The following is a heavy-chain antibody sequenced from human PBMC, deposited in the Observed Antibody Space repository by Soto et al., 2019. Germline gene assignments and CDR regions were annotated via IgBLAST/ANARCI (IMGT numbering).Heavy chain of an antibody. CDR3: ARDARTDYYDSSGYSPVDY. Sequence: QVQLVQSGAEVKKPGSSVKVSCKASGGTFSSYAISWVRQAPGQGLEWMGGIIPIFGTANYAQKFQGRVTITAYESTSTAYMELSSRRSEDTAVYYCARDARTDYYDSSGYSPVDYWGQGTLVTVSS. V-gene: IGHV1-69*01. CDR1: GGTFSSYA. CDR2: IIPIFGTA. D-gene: IGHD3-22*01. J-gene: IGHJ4*02.